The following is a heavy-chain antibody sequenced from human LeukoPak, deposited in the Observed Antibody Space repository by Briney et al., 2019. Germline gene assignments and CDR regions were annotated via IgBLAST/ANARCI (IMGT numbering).Heavy chain of an antibody. D-gene: IGHD3-3*01. V-gene: IGHV4-59*01. J-gene: IGHJ6*02. CDR3: ARLVTTFGVAYYGMDV. Sequence: SETLSLTCTVSGGSISSYYWSWIRQPPGKGLEWIGYIYYSGSTNYNPSLKSRVTISVDTSKNQFSLKLSSVTAADTAVYYCARLVTTFGVAYYGMDVWGQGTTVTVSS. CDR1: GGSISSYY. CDR2: IYYSGST.